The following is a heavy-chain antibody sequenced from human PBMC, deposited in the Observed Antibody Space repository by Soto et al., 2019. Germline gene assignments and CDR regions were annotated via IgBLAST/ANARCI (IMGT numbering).Heavy chain of an antibody. CDR2: IYYSGST. D-gene: IGHD3-10*01. J-gene: IGHJ6*02. CDR1: GGSISSYY. Sequence: SETLSLTCTVSGGSISSYYWSWIRQPPGKGLEWIGYIYYSGSTNYNPSLKSRVTISVDTSKNQFSLKLSSVTAADTAVYYCARSPPYMVRASSGMDVWGQGTTLTVSS. V-gene: IGHV4-59*01. CDR3: ARSPPYMVRASSGMDV.